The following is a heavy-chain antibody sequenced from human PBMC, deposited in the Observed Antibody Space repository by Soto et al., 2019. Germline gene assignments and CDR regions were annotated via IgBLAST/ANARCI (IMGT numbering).Heavy chain of an antibody. Sequence: SETLSLTCTVSGGSISSYYWSWIRQPPGKGLEWIGYIYYSGSTNYNPSLKSRVTISVDTSKNQFSLKLSSVTAADTAVYYCARDLGYSGYADYYYGMDVWGQGTTVTAP. CDR2: IYYSGST. V-gene: IGHV4-59*01. CDR1: GGSISSYY. CDR3: ARDLGYSGYADYYYGMDV. J-gene: IGHJ6*02. D-gene: IGHD5-12*01.